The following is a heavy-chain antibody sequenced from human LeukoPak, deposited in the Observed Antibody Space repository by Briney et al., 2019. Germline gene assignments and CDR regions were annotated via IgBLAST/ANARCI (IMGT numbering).Heavy chain of an antibody. D-gene: IGHD3-22*01. CDR3: VRDLIIVDTPGDDFDF. CDR2: IKSDGTGT. CDR1: GFTFSGYW. J-gene: IGHJ4*02. V-gene: IGHV3-74*01. Sequence: GGSLRLSCAGSGFTFSGYWMQWVRQAPGKGLVWVSRIKSDGTGTTYADSVKGRFTISRDNAKNTLYLQMNSLRAEDTAVYYCVRDLIIVDTPGDDFDFWGQGTLVTVSS.